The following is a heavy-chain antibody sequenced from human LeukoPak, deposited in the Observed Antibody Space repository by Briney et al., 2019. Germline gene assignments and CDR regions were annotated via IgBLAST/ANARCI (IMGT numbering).Heavy chain of an antibody. Sequence: PGGSLRLSCAASGFTFSSYSMNWVRQAPGKGLEWVSYISSSSSITYYADSVKGRFTISRDNSKNTLYLQMNSLRAEDTAVYYCAKSLMVRGNPDYWGQGTLVTVSS. D-gene: IGHD3-10*01. CDR3: AKSLMVRGNPDY. CDR1: GFTFSSYS. V-gene: IGHV3-48*01. CDR2: ISSSSSIT. J-gene: IGHJ4*02.